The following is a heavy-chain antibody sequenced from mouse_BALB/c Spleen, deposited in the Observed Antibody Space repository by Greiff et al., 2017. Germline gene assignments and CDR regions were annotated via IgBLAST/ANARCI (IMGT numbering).Heavy chain of an antibody. J-gene: IGHJ1*01. CDR3: ARGGYSSSYWYFDV. V-gene: IGHV5-17*02. D-gene: IGHD1-1*01. CDR2: ISSGSSTI. CDR1: GFTFSSFG. Sequence: EVKLVESGGGLVQPGGSRKLSCAASGFTFSSFGMHWVRQAPEKGLEWVAYISSGSSTIYYADTVKGRITISRDNPKNTLFLQMTSLRSEDTAMYYCARGGYSSSYWYFDVWGAGTTVTVSA.